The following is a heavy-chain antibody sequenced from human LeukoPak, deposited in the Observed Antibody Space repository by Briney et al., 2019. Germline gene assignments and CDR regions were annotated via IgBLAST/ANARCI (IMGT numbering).Heavy chain of an antibody. CDR1: GGSISSGGYY. CDR3: ATQRAYSSSSIWFDP. CDR2: IYYSGST. Sequence: SQTLSLTCTVSGGSISSGGYYWSWIRQHPGKGLEWIGYIYYSGSTYYNPSLKSRVTISVDTSKNEFSLKLSSVTAADTAVYYCATQRAYSSSSIWFDPWGQGTLVTVSS. J-gene: IGHJ5*02. D-gene: IGHD6-6*01. V-gene: IGHV4-31*03.